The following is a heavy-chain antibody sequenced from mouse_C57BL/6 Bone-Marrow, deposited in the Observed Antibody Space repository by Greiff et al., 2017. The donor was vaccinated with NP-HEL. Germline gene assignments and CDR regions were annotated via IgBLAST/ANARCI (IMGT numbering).Heavy chain of an antibody. CDR1: GFSFNTYA. V-gene: IGHV10-1*01. CDR3: VRRRPVAGGYFDV. CDR2: IRSKSNNYAT. J-gene: IGHJ1*03. Sequence: EVNVVESGGGLVQPKGSLKLSCAASGFSFNTYAMNWVRQAPGKGLEWVARIRSKSNNYATYYADSVKDRFTISRDDSESMLYLQMNNLKTEDTAMYYCVRRRPVAGGYFDVWGTGTTVTVSS. D-gene: IGHD1-1*01.